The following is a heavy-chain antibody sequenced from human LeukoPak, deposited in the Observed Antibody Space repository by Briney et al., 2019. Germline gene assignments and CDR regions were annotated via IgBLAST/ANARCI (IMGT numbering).Heavy chain of an antibody. CDR2: IHPGDSDT. J-gene: IGHJ4*02. V-gene: IGHV5-51*01. CDR3: ARGPPSRYCTNGICVNYLDY. CDR1: GYSFTSYW. Sequence: GESLKISCKGSGYSFTSYWIGWVRQMPGKGLEWMGIIHPGDSDTRISPSFRGQVTISVDKSISTAYLQWSSLKASDTAMYYCARGPPSRYCTNGICVNYLDYWGQGTLVTVSS. D-gene: IGHD2-8*01.